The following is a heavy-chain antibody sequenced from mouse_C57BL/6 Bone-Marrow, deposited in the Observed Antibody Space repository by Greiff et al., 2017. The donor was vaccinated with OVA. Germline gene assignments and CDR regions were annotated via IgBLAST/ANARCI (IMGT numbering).Heavy chain of an antibody. Sequence: QVQLKQPGAELVKPGASVKLSCKASGYTFTSYWMHWVKQRPGRGLEWIGRIDPNSGGTKYNEKFKSKATLTVDKPSSTAYMQLSSLTSEDSAVYYCAREGLGGPLYYAMDYWGQGTSVTVSS. V-gene: IGHV1-72*01. CDR3: AREGLGGPLYYAMDY. CDR1: GYTFTSYW. J-gene: IGHJ4*01. D-gene: IGHD1-1*02. CDR2: IDPNSGGT.